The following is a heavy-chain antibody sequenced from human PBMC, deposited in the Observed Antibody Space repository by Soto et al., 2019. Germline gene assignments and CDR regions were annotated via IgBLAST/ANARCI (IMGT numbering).Heavy chain of an antibody. CDR3: AGGRDKYNGWYFDL. CDR1: GGSFSSYY. CDR2: IYYSGSP. D-gene: IGHD1-1*01. J-gene: IGHJ2*01. V-gene: IGHV4-59*01. Sequence: PSETLSLTCIVSGGSFSSYYWTWIRQPPGKGLEWIGYIYYSGSPNYSPSLESRVTLSEGTSKNQFSLKLSSVTAADTAIYYCAGGRDKYNGWYFDLWGRGTLVTVSS.